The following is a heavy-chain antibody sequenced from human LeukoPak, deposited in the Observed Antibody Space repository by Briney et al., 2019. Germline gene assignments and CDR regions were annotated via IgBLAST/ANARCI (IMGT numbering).Heavy chain of an antibody. V-gene: IGHV4-59*08. J-gene: IGHJ5*02. Sequence: SETLSLTCTVSGGSISSYYWSWIRQPPGKGLEWIGYIYYSGSTNYNPSLKSRVTISEDTTKHQFCLKLRSVAAADRAVYYCARQAPLGGSGSYYKLFDPWGQGTLVTVSS. D-gene: IGHD3-10*01. CDR3: ARQAPLGGSGSYYKLFDP. CDR1: GGSISSYY. CDR2: IYYSGST.